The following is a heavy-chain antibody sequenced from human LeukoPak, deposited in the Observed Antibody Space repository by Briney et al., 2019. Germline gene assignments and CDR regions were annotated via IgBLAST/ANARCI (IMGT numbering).Heavy chain of an antibody. Sequence: SETLSLTCAVYGGSFSGYYWSWIRQPPGKGLEWIGYIYYSGSTNYNPSLKSRVTISVDTSKNQFSLKLSSVTAADTAVYYCARVGGSGSYGWFDPWGQGTLVTVSS. J-gene: IGHJ5*02. CDR1: GGSFSGYY. V-gene: IGHV4-34*11. CDR3: ARVGGSGSYGWFDP. D-gene: IGHD3-10*01. CDR2: IYYSGST.